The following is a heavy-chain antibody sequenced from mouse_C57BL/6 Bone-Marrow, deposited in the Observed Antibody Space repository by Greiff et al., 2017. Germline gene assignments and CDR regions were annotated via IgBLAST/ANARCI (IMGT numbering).Heavy chain of an antibody. V-gene: IGHV1-42*01. Sequence: EVQLQQSGPELVKPGASVQISCKASGYSFTGYYMNWVKQSPEKSLEWIGEINPSTGGTTYNQKFKAKATLTVDKSYSTAYMQLKSLTSEYSAVYYCAREDYYGSSPWYFDVWGTGTTVTVSS. CDR3: AREDYYGSSPWYFDV. CDR1: GYSFTGYY. CDR2: INPSTGGT. J-gene: IGHJ1*03. D-gene: IGHD1-1*01.